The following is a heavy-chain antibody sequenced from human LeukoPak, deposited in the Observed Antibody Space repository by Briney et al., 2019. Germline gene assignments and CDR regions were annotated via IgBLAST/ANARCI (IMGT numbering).Heavy chain of an antibody. V-gene: IGHV3-7*05. Sequence: GGSLILSCAASGFSFSSYWMSWVRQAPGKGLEWVANIRHDGGVKVYVDSVEGRFTISRDNAKNSLYLQMDSLRAEDTAVYYCAKGAGQWLVPSEYFQYWGQGTLVTVSS. J-gene: IGHJ1*01. CDR1: GFSFSSYW. D-gene: IGHD6-19*01. CDR2: IRHDGGVK. CDR3: AKGAGQWLVPSEYFQY.